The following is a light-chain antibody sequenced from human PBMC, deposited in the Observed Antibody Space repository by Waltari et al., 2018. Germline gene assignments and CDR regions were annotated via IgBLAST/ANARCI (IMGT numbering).Light chain of an antibody. Sequence: VLTQSPGTLSLSPGERATLSCRTSQSVIGNNLAWYQQKPGQAPRLLIYGTFRRGAATPDRFRGSESGTDFTLTISRLEREDFAVFYCQQYGVSPYTFGQGTKVEI. CDR2: GTF. CDR3: QQYGVSPYT. J-gene: IGKJ2*01. V-gene: IGKV3-20*01. CDR1: QSVIGNN.